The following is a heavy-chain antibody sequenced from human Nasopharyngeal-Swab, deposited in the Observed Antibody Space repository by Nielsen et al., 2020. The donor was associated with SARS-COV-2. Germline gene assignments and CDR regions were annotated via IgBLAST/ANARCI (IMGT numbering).Heavy chain of an antibody. V-gene: IGHV3-64D*06. Sequence: GESLKISCSASGFTFSNYAMHWVRQAPGTGLESVSAISSIGVASYYADSVKGRFTISRDNSKSALYLQMSSLRAEDTAIYYCVKDISGSWGFDFWGQGTLVTVSS. J-gene: IGHJ4*02. CDR2: ISSIGVAS. CDR3: VKDISGSWGFDF. D-gene: IGHD6-13*01. CDR1: GFTFSNYA.